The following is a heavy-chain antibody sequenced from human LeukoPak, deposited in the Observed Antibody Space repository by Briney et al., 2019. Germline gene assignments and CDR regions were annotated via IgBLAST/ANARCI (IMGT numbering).Heavy chain of an antibody. D-gene: IGHD6-6*01. Sequence: GGSLRLSCAASGFTFDDYAMHWVRQAPGKGLEWVSGISWNSGSIGYADSVKGRFTISRDNAKNSLYLQMNSLRAEDMALYYCAKGGYEEQLVGLVDYWGQGTLVTVSS. CDR1: GFTFDDYA. J-gene: IGHJ4*02. V-gene: IGHV3-9*03. CDR3: AKGGYEEQLVGLVDY. CDR2: ISWNSGSI.